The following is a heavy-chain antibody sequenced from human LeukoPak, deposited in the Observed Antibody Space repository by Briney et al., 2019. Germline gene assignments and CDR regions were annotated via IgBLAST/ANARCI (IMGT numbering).Heavy chain of an antibody. CDR2: INHSGST. Sequence: SETLSLTCAVYGGSFSGYYWSWIRQPPGKGLEWIGEINHSGSTNYNPSLKSRVTISVDTSKNQFSLKLSSVTAADTAVYYCARGYYDILTGYYLGAFDIWGQGTMVTVSS. D-gene: IGHD3-9*01. V-gene: IGHV4-34*01. J-gene: IGHJ3*02. CDR1: GGSFSGYY. CDR3: ARGYYDILTGYYLGAFDI.